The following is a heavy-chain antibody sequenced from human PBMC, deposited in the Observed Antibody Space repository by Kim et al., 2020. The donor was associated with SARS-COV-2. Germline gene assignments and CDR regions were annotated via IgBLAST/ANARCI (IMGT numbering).Heavy chain of an antibody. Sequence: YTPCLKSRFSMSLDTSRTQFSLKLNSVTAADTAVYYCARLPDITGWPFDYWAQGTLVTVSS. J-gene: IGHJ4*02. D-gene: IGHD6-19*01. V-gene: IGHV4-59*08. CDR3: ARLPDITGWPFDY.